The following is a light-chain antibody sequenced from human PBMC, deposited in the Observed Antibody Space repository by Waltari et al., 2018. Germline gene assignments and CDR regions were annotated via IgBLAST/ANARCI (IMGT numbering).Light chain of an antibody. Sequence: QSALTQPASVSGFPGQAITISCTGTSSDVGSYNLVSWYQPYPGKAPKLMIYDGSKRPSGVSNRLSVSKSGNTASLTISGLQAEDEADYYCCSYADSSTLVFGGGTKLTVL. V-gene: IGLV2-23*01. CDR3: CSYADSSTLV. CDR1: SSDVGSYNL. J-gene: IGLJ3*02. CDR2: DGS.